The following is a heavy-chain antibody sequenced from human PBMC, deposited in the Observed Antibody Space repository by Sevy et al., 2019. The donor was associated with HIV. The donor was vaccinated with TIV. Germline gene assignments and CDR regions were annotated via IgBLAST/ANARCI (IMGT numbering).Heavy chain of an antibody. CDR2: MNEDGSVT. Sequence: GGSLRLSCAGSVFSITSYWTHWVRQAPGKGLVWVSRMNEDGSVTNHADSVRGRFTISRDIAKNTLYLQMNSLSVDDTAVYYCVKDFGGPTDYWGQGNVVTVSS. J-gene: IGHJ4*02. CDR3: VKDFGGPTDY. V-gene: IGHV3-74*01. D-gene: IGHD3-16*01. CDR1: VFSITSYW.